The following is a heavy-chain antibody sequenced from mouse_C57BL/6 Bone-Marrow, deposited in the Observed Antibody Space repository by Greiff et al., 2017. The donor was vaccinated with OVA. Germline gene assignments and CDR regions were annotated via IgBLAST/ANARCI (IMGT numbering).Heavy chain of an antibody. V-gene: IGHV5-17*01. CDR3: ARPVYDYDEKDWFAY. J-gene: IGHJ3*01. CDR1: GFTFSDSG. Sequence: EVMLVESGGGLVKPGGSLKLSCAASGFTFSDSGMHWVRQAPEKGLEWVAYISSGSSTIYYADTVKGRFTISRDNAKNTLFLQMTSLRSEDTAMYYCARPVYDYDEKDWFAYWGQGTLVTVSA. CDR2: ISSGSSTI. D-gene: IGHD2-4*01.